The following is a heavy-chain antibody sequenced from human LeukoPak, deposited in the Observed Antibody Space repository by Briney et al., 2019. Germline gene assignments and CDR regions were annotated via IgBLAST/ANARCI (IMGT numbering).Heavy chain of an antibody. CDR2: IISNSGAT. CDR1: GYTFTANY. J-gene: IGHJ4*02. V-gene: IGHV1-2*02. D-gene: IGHD6-13*01. Sequence: ASVKVSCKTSGYTFTANYMHWVRQAPGQGLEWVGWIISNSGATSYAQKSQGRVTMTRDTSISTAYMELSRLTPDDTAVYYCARGFGTSWYDYWGQGTLVTVSS. CDR3: ARGFGTSWYDY.